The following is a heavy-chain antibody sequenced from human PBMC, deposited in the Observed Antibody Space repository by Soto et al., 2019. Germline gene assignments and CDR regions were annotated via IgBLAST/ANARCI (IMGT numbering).Heavy chain of an antibody. Sequence: GGSLRLSCAASGFTFSSYGMHWVRQAPGKGLEWVAVISYDGSNKYYADSVKGRFTISRDNSKNTLYLQMNSLRAEDTAVYYCAKDPEYSGYAAQEGYWGQGTLVTVSS. CDR1: GFTFSSYG. CDR2: ISYDGSNK. CDR3: AKDPEYSGYAAQEGY. D-gene: IGHD5-12*01. J-gene: IGHJ4*02. V-gene: IGHV3-30*18.